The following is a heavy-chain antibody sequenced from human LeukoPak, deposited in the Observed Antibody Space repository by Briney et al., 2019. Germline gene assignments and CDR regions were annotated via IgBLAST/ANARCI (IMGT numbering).Heavy chain of an antibody. CDR2: IYYSGST. V-gene: IGHV4-39*07. CDR1: GGSISSSDHY. J-gene: IGHJ5*02. CDR3: ARDLSGYSYGYGNWFDP. D-gene: IGHD5-18*01. Sequence: SSETLSLTCTVSGGSISSSDHYWGWIRQPPGKGLEWIASIYYSGSTYYNPSLKSRVTISVDTSKNQFSLKLSSVTAADTAVYYCARDLSGYSYGYGNWFDPWGQGTLVTVSS.